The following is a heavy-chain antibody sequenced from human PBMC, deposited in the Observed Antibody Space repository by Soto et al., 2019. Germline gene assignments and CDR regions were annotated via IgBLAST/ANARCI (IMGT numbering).Heavy chain of an antibody. J-gene: IGHJ6*02. CDR1: GFTFSTYS. Sequence: GGSLRLSCAASGFTFSTYSMNWVRQAPGKGLEWVSSISSSSRYIYYADSVKGRFTISRDNAKNSLYLQMNSLRAEDTAVYYCARYDSSGYYWPYYYYGMDVWGQGTTVTVSS. D-gene: IGHD3-22*01. CDR2: ISSSSRYI. CDR3: ARYDSSGYYWPYYYYGMDV. V-gene: IGHV3-21*01.